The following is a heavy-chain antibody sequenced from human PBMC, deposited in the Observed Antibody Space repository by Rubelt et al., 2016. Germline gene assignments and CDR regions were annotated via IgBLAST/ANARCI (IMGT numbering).Heavy chain of an antibody. CDR2: IYHSGST. V-gene: IGHV4-38-2*02. CDR1: GYSISSGYY. Sequence: QVQLQESGPGLVKPSETLSLTCTVSGYSISSGYYWGWIRQPPGKGLEWIGSIYHSGSTYYNPSRKSRVTLSVDTSKNQCSLKLSSVTAADTAVYYWARVLWGDNWFDPWGQGTLVTVSS. J-gene: IGHJ5*02. CDR3: ARVLWGDNWFDP. D-gene: IGHD3-16*01.